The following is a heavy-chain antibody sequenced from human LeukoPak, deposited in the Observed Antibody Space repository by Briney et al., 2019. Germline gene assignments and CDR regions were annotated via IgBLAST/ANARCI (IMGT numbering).Heavy chain of an antibody. Sequence: SETLSLTCAVYGGSFSGYYWSWIRQPPGKGLDWIGEINHSGSTNYNPSLKSRVTISVDTSKNQFSLNLSSVTAADTAVYYCARVSDGRAFDYWGQGTLVTVSS. D-gene: IGHD1-26*01. CDR2: INHSGST. CDR1: GGSFSGYY. CDR3: ARVSDGRAFDY. V-gene: IGHV4-34*01. J-gene: IGHJ4*02.